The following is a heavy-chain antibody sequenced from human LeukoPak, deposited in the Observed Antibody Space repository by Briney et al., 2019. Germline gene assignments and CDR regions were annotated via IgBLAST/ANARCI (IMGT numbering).Heavy chain of an antibody. CDR3: ARGDYYCSGGSCYSLTFDY. V-gene: IGHV4-34*01. CDR2: INHRGST. D-gene: IGHD2-15*01. Sequence: SETLSLTCAVYGGSFSGYYWSWIRQPPGKGLEWIGEINHRGSTNYNPSLKSRVTISVDTSKNQFSLKLSSVTAADTAVYYCARGDYYCSGGSCYSLTFDYWGQGTLVTVSS. CDR1: GGSFSGYY. J-gene: IGHJ4*02.